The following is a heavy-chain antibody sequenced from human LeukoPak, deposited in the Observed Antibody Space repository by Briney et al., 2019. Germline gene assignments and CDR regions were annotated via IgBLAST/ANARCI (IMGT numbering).Heavy chain of an antibody. CDR1: GGSISGYY. J-gene: IGHJ4*02. Sequence: PSGTLSLTCIVSGGSISGYYWSWIRQPAGKGLEWIGRIYADGNNNHNPALRSRVTMSVDTSKNQFSLKLYSVTAADTAVYYCARGRDYGDYFDYWGQGTLVTVSS. V-gene: IGHV4-4*07. CDR2: IYADGNN. D-gene: IGHD4-17*01. CDR3: ARGRDYGDYFDY.